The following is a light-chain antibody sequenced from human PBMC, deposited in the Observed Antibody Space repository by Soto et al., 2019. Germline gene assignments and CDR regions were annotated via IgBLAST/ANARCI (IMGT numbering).Light chain of an antibody. V-gene: IGKV3-15*01. CDR1: QSVSSN. J-gene: IGKJ1*01. CDR2: GAS. Sequence: EIVMTQSPATLSVSPGERATLSCRASQSVSSNLAWYQQKPGQAPRLLIYGASTRATGIPARFSGSGSGTEFTLTISRLQSEDFAVYYCQQYNYWRTFGKGTKVAVK. CDR3: QQYNYWRT.